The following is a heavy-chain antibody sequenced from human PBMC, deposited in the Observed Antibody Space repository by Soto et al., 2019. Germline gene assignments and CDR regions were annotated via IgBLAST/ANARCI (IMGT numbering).Heavy chain of an antibody. J-gene: IGHJ4*02. CDR2: MNPNSGNT. CDR1: GYTFTSYD. CDR3: ARGGVFFFAAPTNPFDY. Sequence: QVQLVQSGAEVKMPGASVKVSCKASGYTFTSYDINWVRQATGQGLEWMGWMNPNSGNTGYAQKFQGRVTMTRNTSISTAYMELSSLRSEDTAVYYCARGGVFFFAAPTNPFDYWGQGTLVTVSS. D-gene: IGHD3-10*01. V-gene: IGHV1-8*01.